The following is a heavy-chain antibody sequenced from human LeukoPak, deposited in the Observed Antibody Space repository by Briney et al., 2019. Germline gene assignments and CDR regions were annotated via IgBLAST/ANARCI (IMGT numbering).Heavy chain of an antibody. J-gene: IGHJ4*02. V-gene: IGHV4-34*01. CDR2: INHSGST. CDR1: GGSFSGYY. CDR3: ARMAAVAGTEAPTIYYFDY. Sequence: NASETLSLTCAVYGGSFSGYYWSWIRQPPGKGLEWIGEINHSGSTNYNPSLKSRVTISVDTSKNQFSLKLSSATAADTAVYYCARMAAVAGTEAPTIYYFDYWGQGTLVTVSS. D-gene: IGHD6-19*01.